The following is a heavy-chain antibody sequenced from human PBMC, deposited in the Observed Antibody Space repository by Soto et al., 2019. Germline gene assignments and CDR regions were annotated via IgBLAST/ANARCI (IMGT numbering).Heavy chain of an antibody. CDR3: ARGNLYCTNGVCYSSYYYYYGMDV. D-gene: IGHD2-8*01. CDR1: GYTFTSYD. V-gene: IGHV1-8*01. Sequence: ASVKVSCKASGYTFTSYDINWVRQATGQGLEWMGWMNPNSGNTGYAQKFQGRVTMTRNTSISTAYMELSSLRSEDTAVYYCARGNLYCTNGVCYSSYYYYYGMDVWGQGTTVTVSS. CDR2: MNPNSGNT. J-gene: IGHJ6*02.